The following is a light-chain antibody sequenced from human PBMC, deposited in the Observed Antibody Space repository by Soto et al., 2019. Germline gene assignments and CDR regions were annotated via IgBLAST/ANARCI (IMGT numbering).Light chain of an antibody. CDR1: SSDFGDDKY. CDR2: GVS. CDR3: GSFKTNTIWV. V-gene: IGLV2-14*01. Sequence: QSALAQPASVSGSPGQSITMSCTGSSSDFGDDKYVTWYQQQPGKGPNLLIYGVSKRPSGVSNRFSGSKSGNTASLTISGLQVEDEADYICGSFKTNTIWVFGGGTKVTVL. J-gene: IGLJ3*02.